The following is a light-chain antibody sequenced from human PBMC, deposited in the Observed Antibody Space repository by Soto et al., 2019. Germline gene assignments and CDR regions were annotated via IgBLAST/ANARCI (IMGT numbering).Light chain of an antibody. CDR1: QSIRSL. J-gene: IGKJ1*01. V-gene: IGKV1-5*01. CDR2: DAS. CDR3: QQYNSYSWT. Sequence: DIQMTQSPSTLSASVGDSVTITCRASQSIRSLIAWYHQKPGKAPKLLIYDASSLKSGVPSRISGSGSGTEFTITISSLQPDDFATYYCQQYNSYSWTFGPGTEVEI.